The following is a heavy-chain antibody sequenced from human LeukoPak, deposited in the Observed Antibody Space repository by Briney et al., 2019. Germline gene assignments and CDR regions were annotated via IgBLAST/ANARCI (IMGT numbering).Heavy chain of an antibody. CDR2: TYYRSKWYN. D-gene: IGHD2-15*01. V-gene: IGHV6-1*01. Sequence: SQTLSLTCAISGDSVSSNSAAWNWIRRSPSRGLEWLGRTYYRSKWYNDYALFVESRITINPDTSKNQFSLQLNSVTPEDTAVYYCAREVVAGDDAFDIWGQGTMVTVSS. CDR3: AREVVAGDDAFDI. J-gene: IGHJ3*02. CDR1: GDSVSSNSAA.